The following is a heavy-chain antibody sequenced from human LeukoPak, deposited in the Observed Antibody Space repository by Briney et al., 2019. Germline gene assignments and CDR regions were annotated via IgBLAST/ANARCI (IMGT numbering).Heavy chain of an antibody. CDR3: ARHSNSEELWPFDY. Sequence: PGGSLRLSCAASGFTFISYAMGWVRQAPGKGVEWVSATTGRGETSYYADSVRGRFTISRDNSKNTLYLQMNNLRVEDTAVYYCARHSNSEELWPFDYWGQGTLVTVSS. CDR2: TTGRGETS. CDR1: GFTFISYA. V-gene: IGHV3-23*01. D-gene: IGHD5-18*01. J-gene: IGHJ4*02.